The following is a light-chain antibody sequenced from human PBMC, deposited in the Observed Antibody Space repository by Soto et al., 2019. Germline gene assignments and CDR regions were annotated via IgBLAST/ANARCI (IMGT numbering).Light chain of an antibody. CDR2: GAS. Sequence: IVFTQSPGTLSLSPCERSTLSCRASQSVSSSYLAWYQQKPGQAPRLLIYGASSRATGIPDRFSGSGSGTDFTLTISRLEPEDFAVYYCQQYGSSPRTFGQGTRLEIK. CDR3: QQYGSSPRT. J-gene: IGKJ5*01. CDR1: QSVSSSY. V-gene: IGKV3-20*01.